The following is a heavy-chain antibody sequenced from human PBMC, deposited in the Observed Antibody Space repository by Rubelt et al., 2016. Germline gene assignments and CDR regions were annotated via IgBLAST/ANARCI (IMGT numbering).Heavy chain of an antibody. Sequence: GFTFSSCHMHWVRQAPGKGLEWVALISYDGRNKHYADSVKGRFTISRDNSKNTLDLQKNSLTSEDTAVYYCAREAAGQDFDYWGQGTLVTVSS. J-gene: IGHJ4*02. D-gene: IGHD6-13*01. CDR2: ISYDGRNK. CDR3: AREAAGQDFDY. CDR1: GFTFSSCH. V-gene: IGHV3-30*03.